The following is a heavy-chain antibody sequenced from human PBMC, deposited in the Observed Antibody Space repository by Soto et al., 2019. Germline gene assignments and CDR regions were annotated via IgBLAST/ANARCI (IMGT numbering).Heavy chain of an antibody. CDR2: IYPSDSDT. CDR1: GYNFAGYW. Sequence: GESLKISCKGSGYNFAGYWIAWARQMPGKGLELMGIIYPSDSDTRYRPSFQGQVTISADKSISSAYLQWSSLRASDTAMYYCARGGVSTRTFDYWGQGTPVTGSS. D-gene: IGHD3-3*01. J-gene: IGHJ4*02. CDR3: ARGGVSTRTFDY. V-gene: IGHV5-51*01.